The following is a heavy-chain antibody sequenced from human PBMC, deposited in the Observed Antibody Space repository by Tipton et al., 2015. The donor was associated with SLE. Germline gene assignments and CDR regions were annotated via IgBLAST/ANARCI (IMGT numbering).Heavy chain of an antibody. V-gene: IGHV4-31*03. CDR1: GVSISSDYHY. CDR3: ARNGSSTWSWFDP. D-gene: IGHD6-13*01. J-gene: IGHJ5*02. Sequence: TLSLTCSFSGVSISSDYHYWNWIRQHPGKGLEWIGYVYHTASTYYNPSLKSRVTTPIDTSKNQFSLKLTSVTAADTAIYYCARNGSSTWSWFDPWDHGKLVNVSS. CDR2: VYHTAST.